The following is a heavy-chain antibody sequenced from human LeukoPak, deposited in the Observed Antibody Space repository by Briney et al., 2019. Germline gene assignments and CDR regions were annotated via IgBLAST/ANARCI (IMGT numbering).Heavy chain of an antibody. CDR2: ISAYNGNT. J-gene: IGHJ4*02. V-gene: IGHV1-18*01. D-gene: IGHD3-22*01. CDR1: GYTFTSYG. Sequence: ASVKVSCKASGYTFTSYGISWVRQAPGQGLEWMGWISAYNGNTNYAQKLQGRVTMTTDKSTSTAYMELSSLRSEDTAVYYCARSYYDSSGYYPDQYYFDYWGQGTLVTVSS. CDR3: ARSYYDSSGYYPDQYYFDY.